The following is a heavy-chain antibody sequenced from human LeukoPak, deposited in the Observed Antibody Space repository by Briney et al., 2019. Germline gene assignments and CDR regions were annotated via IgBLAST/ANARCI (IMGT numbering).Heavy chain of an antibody. CDR2: IYYSGST. CDR3: ARKDGYSYGYNY. Sequence: SETLSLTCTVSGGSISSYYWSWIRQRPGKGLEWIGYIYYSGSTNYNPSLKSRVTISVDTSKNQFSLKLSSVTAADTAVYYCARKDGYSYGYNYWGQGTLVTVSS. D-gene: IGHD5-18*01. V-gene: IGHV4-59*01. J-gene: IGHJ4*02. CDR1: GGSISSYY.